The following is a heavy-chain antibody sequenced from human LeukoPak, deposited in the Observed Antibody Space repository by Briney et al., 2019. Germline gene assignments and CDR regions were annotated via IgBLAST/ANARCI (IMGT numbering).Heavy chain of an antibody. J-gene: IGHJ4*02. D-gene: IGHD3-22*01. Sequence: GGSLRLSCAASGFTFSSYWMSWVRQAPGKGLEWVANIKQDGSGKYYVDSVKGRFTISRDNAKNSLYLQMNSLRAEDTAVYYCARSYYEYYYDSSGYYRPYFDYWGQGTLVTVSS. CDR2: IKQDGSGK. CDR3: ARSYYEYYYDSSGYYRPYFDY. V-gene: IGHV3-7*01. CDR1: GFTFSSYW.